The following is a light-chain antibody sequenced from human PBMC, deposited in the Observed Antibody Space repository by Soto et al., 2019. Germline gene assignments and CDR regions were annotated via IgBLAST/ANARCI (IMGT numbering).Light chain of an antibody. CDR2: EVS. J-gene: IGLJ1*01. Sequence: QSALTQPASVSGSPGQSVTISCTGTSSDIGAYNYVSWYQQHPGKAPKLIIYEVSNRPSGVSNRFSGSKSGNTASLTISGLQAEDEADYLCSSYTRSTTQVFGTGTKLTVL. CDR1: SSDIGAYNY. V-gene: IGLV2-14*01. CDR3: SSYTRSTTQV.